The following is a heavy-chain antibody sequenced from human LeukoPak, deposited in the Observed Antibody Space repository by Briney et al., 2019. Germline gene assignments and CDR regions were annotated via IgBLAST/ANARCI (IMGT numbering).Heavy chain of an antibody. CDR1: GGSISSSDYY. CDR3: ASYSSGWIYYFDY. Sequence: PSETLSLTCTVSGGSISSSDYYWGWIRQPPGKGLDWIGSIYCSGSTHHNPFLKSRVNTSVDTSKNQFSLKLNSVTAADTALCYGASYSSGWIYYFDYWGQGTLVTVSS. D-gene: IGHD6-19*01. V-gene: IGHV4-39*01. CDR2: IYCSGST. J-gene: IGHJ4*02.